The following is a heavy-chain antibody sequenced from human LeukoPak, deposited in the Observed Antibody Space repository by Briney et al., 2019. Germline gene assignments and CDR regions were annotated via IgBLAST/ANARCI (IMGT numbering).Heavy chain of an antibody. D-gene: IGHD6-19*01. Sequence: PSETLSLTCTVSGGSISSYYWSWIRQPPGKGLEWIGYIYYSGSTNYNPSLKSRVTMSLDTSKNQFSLELSSVTAADTAVYYCARHSDGWYLRFDYWGQGTLVTVSS. CDR1: GGSISSYY. V-gene: IGHV4-59*08. CDR3: ARHSDGWYLRFDY. CDR2: IYYSGST. J-gene: IGHJ4*02.